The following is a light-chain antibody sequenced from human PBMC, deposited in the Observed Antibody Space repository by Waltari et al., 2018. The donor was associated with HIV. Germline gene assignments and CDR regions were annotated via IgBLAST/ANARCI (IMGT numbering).Light chain of an antibody. CDR3: QQYGSSPRT. CDR2: GAS. V-gene: IGKV3-20*01. J-gene: IGKJ1*01. CDR1: QSVSSNF. Sequence: EVVLTQSPGPLSLSPGDRATLSCRASQSVSSNFVAWYQQKPGQAPRLLIYGASSRATGIPDRFSGSGSGTDFTLTISRLEPEDFAGYYCQQYGSSPRTFGQGTQVEIK.